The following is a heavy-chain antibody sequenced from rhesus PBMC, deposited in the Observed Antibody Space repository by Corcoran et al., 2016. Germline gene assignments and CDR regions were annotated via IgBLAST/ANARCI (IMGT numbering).Heavy chain of an antibody. V-gene: IGHV4-173*01. CDR2: ISGSGGST. D-gene: IGHD2-27*01. CDR3: ARVVVFTGGYVDY. CDR1: GGSIRSNW. Sequence: QLQLQESGPGLVKPSETLSLTCAVSGGSIRSNWWSWIRQPPGKGLELIGRISGSGGSTSYNPSLKSRVTISTDTSKNQLSLKLISVTAADTAVYYCARVVVFTGGYVDYWGQGVLVTVSS. J-gene: IGHJ4*01.